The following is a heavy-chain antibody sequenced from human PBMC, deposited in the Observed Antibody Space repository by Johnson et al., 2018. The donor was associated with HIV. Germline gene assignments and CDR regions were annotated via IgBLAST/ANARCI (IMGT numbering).Heavy chain of an antibody. J-gene: IGHJ3*02. V-gene: IGHV3-7*05. D-gene: IGHD2-15*01. CDR1: GFTFRNYA. CDR2: VNQDGSSK. CDR3: AKVGGGGFDI. Sequence: VQLVESGGGVVQPGTSLRLSCAASGFTFRNYAMHWVRQAPGKGLEYVANVNQDGSSKFYVDSVKGRFTISRDNYKNTMYRQMNGLRADDTAVYYCAKVGGGGFDIWGQGTMVTVCS.